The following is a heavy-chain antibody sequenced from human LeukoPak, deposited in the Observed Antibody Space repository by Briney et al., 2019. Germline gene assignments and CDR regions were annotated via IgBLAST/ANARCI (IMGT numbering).Heavy chain of an antibody. Sequence: SETLSLTCTVSGGSISSGSYYWSWIRQPAGKGLEWIGRIYTSGSTNYNPSLKSRVTISVDTSKNQFSLKLSSVTAADTAVYYCARESSDYYYSFDYWGQGTLVTVPS. CDR2: IYTSGST. J-gene: IGHJ4*02. CDR1: GGSISSGSYY. V-gene: IGHV4-61*02. D-gene: IGHD3-22*01. CDR3: ARESSDYYYSFDY.